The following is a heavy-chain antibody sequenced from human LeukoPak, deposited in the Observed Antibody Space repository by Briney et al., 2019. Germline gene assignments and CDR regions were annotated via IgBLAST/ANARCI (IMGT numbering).Heavy chain of an antibody. J-gene: IGHJ4*02. CDR3: AKSKVVAATMGRFDY. Sequence: PGGSLRLSCAASGFTFSSYAMSWVRQAPGKGLEWVSAISGSGGSTYFADSVKGRFTISRDNSKNTLYLQMNSLRAEDTAVYYCAKSKVVAATMGRFDYWGQGTLVTVSS. CDR2: ISGSGGST. CDR1: GFTFSSYA. V-gene: IGHV3-23*01. D-gene: IGHD2-15*01.